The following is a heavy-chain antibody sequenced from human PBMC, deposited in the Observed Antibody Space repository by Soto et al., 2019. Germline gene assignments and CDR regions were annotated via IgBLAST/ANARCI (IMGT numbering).Heavy chain of an antibody. J-gene: IGHJ4*02. CDR2: VSKSDYT. D-gene: IGHD2-2*01. CDR1: GFYFNNYG. CDR3: AREDSIIIPAVSDF. Sequence: GSLRLSCAVSGFYFNNYGINWVRQAPGKGLEWVSSVSKSDYTYYSDSVKGRFTISRDNAKNSVSLQMNSLRAEDTAVYYCAREDSIIIPAVSDFWGQGTLVTVSS. V-gene: IGHV3-21*01.